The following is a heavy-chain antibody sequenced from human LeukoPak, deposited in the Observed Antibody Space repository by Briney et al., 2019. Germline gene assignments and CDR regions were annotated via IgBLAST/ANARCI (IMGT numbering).Heavy chain of an antibody. J-gene: IGHJ4*02. Sequence: ASVKVSCKASGYTFTSYGISWVRQAPGQGLEWMGWISAYNGNTNYAQKLQGRVTMTTDTSTSTAYMELRSLRSDDTAVYYCARDLTLYYDSSGYHFDYWGQGTLVTVSS. CDR1: GYTFTSYG. CDR2: ISAYNGNT. D-gene: IGHD3-22*01. V-gene: IGHV1-18*01. CDR3: ARDLTLYYDSSGYHFDY.